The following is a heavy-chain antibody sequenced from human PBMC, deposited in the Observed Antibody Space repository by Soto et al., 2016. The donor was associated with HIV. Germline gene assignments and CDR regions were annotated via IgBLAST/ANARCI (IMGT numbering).Heavy chain of an antibody. CDR2: IKSKSDGGTT. J-gene: IGHJ6*03. CDR3: TTGVADSNAYYYPYYYYYMDV. Sequence: EVQLVESGGGLVKPGGSLRLSCAASGFTFSNAWMSWVRQAPGKGLEWVGHIKSKSDGGTTDSAAPVKGRFTISRDDDKKTLYLQMNSLKIEDTAVYFCTTGVADSNAYYYPYYYYYMDVWGKGTTVTVSS. CDR1: GFTFSNAW. D-gene: IGHD3-22*01. V-gene: IGHV3-15*01.